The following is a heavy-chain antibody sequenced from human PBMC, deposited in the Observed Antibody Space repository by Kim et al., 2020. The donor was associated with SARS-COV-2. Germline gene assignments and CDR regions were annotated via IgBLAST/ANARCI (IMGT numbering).Heavy chain of an antibody. CDR2: INHSGSG. Sequence: SETLSLTCAVYGGSFSGYYWSWIRQPPGKGLEWIGEINHSGSGNHNPSLKSRVTISVDTPKNQFSLTLSSVTAADTAVYYCARATDAGTYYFCTMDVWGQGTTVTASS. CDR3: ARATDAGTYYFCTMDV. D-gene: IGHD1-1*01. CDR1: GGSFSGYY. J-gene: IGHJ6*02. V-gene: IGHV4-34*01.